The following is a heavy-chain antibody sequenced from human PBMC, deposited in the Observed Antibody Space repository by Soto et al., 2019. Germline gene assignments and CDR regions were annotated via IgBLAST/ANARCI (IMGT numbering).Heavy chain of an antibody. J-gene: IGHJ4*01. CDR3: ARDPSPYTSGWYGIDF. CDR1: GFMFSAYA. V-gene: IGHV3-30-3*01. CDR2: MSYDGTNK. D-gene: IGHD6-19*01. Sequence: PGGSLRLSCTASGFMFSAYAMLRVRQAPGKGLEWVAAMSYDGTNKYYADSLKGRFTISRDNSKNTLFLQMSSLTADDSAVYYCARDPSPYTSGWYGIDFWGLGTLVTVSS.